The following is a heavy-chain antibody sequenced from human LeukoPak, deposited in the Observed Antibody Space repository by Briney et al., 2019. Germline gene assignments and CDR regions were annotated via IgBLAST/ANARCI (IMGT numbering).Heavy chain of an antibody. V-gene: IGHV4-61*03. J-gene: IGHJ4*02. Sequence: SETLSLTCTVSGGSASSRSYAWSWIRQPPAKGLEWIGYTYYSGSTHYNPSIKSRVTLSVDTSKNHFSLKLTSATAADTAVYYCAGGTEAGLAYWGQGTLVTVSS. CDR3: AGGTEAGLAY. D-gene: IGHD6-19*01. CDR2: TYYSGST. CDR1: GGSASSRSYA.